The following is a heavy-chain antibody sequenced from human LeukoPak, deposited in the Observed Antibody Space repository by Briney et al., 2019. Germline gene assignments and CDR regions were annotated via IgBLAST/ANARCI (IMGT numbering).Heavy chain of an antibody. Sequence: SETLSLTCTVSGGSISSSSYYWGWIRQPPGKGLEWIGSIYYSGSTYYNPSLKSRVTISVDTSKNQFSLKLSSVTAADTAVYYCARGLPRHIVVVTEYYFDYWGQGTLVTVSS. J-gene: IGHJ4*02. D-gene: IGHD2-21*02. CDR1: GGSISSSSYY. CDR2: IYYSGST. V-gene: IGHV4-39*07. CDR3: ARGLPRHIVVVTEYYFDY.